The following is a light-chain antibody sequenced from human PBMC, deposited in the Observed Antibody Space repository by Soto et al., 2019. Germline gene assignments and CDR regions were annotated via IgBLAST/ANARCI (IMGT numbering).Light chain of an antibody. CDR1: QSVSNN. V-gene: IGKV3-15*01. CDR3: QQYNNWPGT. Sequence: ILMAQSPATLSVSPGERFTLSCRASQSVSNNLAWYQQKPGRAPRLLIYAASTRATGIPAKFSGSGSGTEFTLIISSLQSEDCAVYYCQQYNNWPGTFGQGTKVDI. J-gene: IGKJ1*01. CDR2: AAS.